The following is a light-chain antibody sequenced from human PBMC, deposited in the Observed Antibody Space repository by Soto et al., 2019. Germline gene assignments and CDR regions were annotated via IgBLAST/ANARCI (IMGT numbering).Light chain of an antibody. J-gene: IGKJ1*01. CDR3: MQSRQTPWT. CDR1: QSLLHSVGETY. V-gene: IGKV2D-29*01. Sequence: DIVMTQTPLSLSVTPGQPAPISCRSSQSLLHSVGETYLYWYLQKPGQPPQLLIYEISNRVSGVPDRFSGSGSGTEFTLKISRVEAEDVGVYFCMQSRQTPWTFGQGTKVEMK. CDR2: EIS.